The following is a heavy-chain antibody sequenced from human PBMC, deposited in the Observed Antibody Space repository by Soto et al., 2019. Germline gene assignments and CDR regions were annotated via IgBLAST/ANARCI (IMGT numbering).Heavy chain of an antibody. J-gene: IGHJ5*02. CDR3: ARGYCTTTICDPWFDP. CDR1: GYSFTSYW. V-gene: IGHV5-51*01. D-gene: IGHD2-2*01. CDR2: IYPGDSDA. Sequence: LKISCTGVGYSFTSYWIGWVRQMPGKGLEWMGIIYPGDSDARYSPSFRGQVTISADKSITTAYLQWSSLKASDTAMYYCARGYCTTTICDPWFDPWGQGTLVTVSS.